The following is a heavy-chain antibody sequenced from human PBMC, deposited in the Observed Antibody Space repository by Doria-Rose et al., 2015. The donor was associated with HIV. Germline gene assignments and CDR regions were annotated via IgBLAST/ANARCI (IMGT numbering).Heavy chain of an antibody. Sequence: SGGSINSGRYYWSWIRQRPGKGLEWIGYIYYSGTTSYNPSLKSRVAISVDTTKNQFSLKLSPVTAADTAVYYCARDRPSSSWTFDNWGQGTLVTVSS. D-gene: IGHD6-13*01. CDR3: ARDRPSSSWTFDN. J-gene: IGHJ5*02. CDR1: GGSINSGRYY. CDR2: IYYSGTT. V-gene: IGHV4-31*02.